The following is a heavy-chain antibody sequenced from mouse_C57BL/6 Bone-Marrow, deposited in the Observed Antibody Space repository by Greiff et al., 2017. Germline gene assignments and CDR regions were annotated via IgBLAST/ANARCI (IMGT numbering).Heavy chain of an antibody. CDR2: IDPSDSYT. J-gene: IGHJ4*01. V-gene: IGHV1-69*01. D-gene: IGHD2-2*01. Sequence: QVQLKQPGAELVMPGASVKLSCKASGYTFTSYWMHWVKQRPGQGLEWIGEIDPSDSYTNYNQKFKGKSTLTVDKSSSTAYMQLSSLTSEDSAVXYCARGRLRRGFYYAMDYWGQGTSVTVSS. CDR1: GYTFTSYW. CDR3: ARGRLRRGFYYAMDY.